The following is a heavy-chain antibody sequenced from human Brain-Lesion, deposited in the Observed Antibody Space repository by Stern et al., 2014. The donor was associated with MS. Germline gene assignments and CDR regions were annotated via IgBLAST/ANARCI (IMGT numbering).Heavy chain of an antibody. CDR2: INPTTGGT. D-gene: IGHD3-3*01. J-gene: IGHJ6*02. Sequence: VQLVESGAEVKKPGASVKVSCKTSGYIFTGYYIHWVRQAPGQGLEWMAWINPTTGGTKYAQKFQGRVTMSRDTSISTAYVELSNLTSDDTAVYYCARDQRGITIFGVVTDYYYLGMDVWGQGTTVTVSS. CDR3: ARDQRGITIFGVVTDYYYLGMDV. CDR1: GYIFTGYY. V-gene: IGHV1-2*02.